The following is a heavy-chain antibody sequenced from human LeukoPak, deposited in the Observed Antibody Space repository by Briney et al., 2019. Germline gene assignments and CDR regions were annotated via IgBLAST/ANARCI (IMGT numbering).Heavy chain of an antibody. CDR3: GRGNKSFDP. CDR1: GFTFSTYA. CDR2: ISGSGGST. V-gene: IGHV3-23*01. Sequence: GGSLRLSCAASGFTFSTYAMSWVRQAPGKGLEWVSGISGSGGSTFYADSVKGRFTTSRDNSKNTLYLQMNSLRAEDTAVYYCGRGNKSFDPWGQGTLVTVSS. J-gene: IGHJ5*02.